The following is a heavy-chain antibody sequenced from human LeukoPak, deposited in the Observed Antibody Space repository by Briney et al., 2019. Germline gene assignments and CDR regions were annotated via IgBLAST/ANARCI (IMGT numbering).Heavy chain of an antibody. J-gene: IGHJ6*04. CDR3: SRGNPYYHGMDV. Sequence: PSETLSLTCTVSGGSISSYYWSWIRQPPGKGLEWIGYIYYSGSTSYNPSLKSRVTISVDTSKNQFSLKLSSVTAADTAVYYCSRGNPYYHGMDVWGKGTTVTVSS. CDR2: IYYSGST. CDR1: GGSISSYY. V-gene: IGHV4-59*01.